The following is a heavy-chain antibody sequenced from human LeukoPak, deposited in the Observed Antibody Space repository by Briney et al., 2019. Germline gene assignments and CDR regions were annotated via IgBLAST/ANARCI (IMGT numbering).Heavy chain of an antibody. CDR3: AREHSSTYYDFWSGYSGGYYYMDV. CDR1: GYTFTSYD. V-gene: IGHV1-8*01. CDR2: MNPNTGNT. J-gene: IGHJ6*03. D-gene: IGHD3-3*01. Sequence: ASVKVSCKASGYTFTSYDINWVRQATGQGLEWMGWMNPNTGNTGHAQKFQGRVTMTTDTSTSTAYMELRSLRSDDTAVYYCAREHSSTYYDFWSGYSGGYYYMDVWGKGTTVTVSS.